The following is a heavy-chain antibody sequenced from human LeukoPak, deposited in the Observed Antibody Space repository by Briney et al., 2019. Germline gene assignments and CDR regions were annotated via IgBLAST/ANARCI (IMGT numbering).Heavy chain of an antibody. J-gene: IGHJ6*02. CDR1: GYTFTSYA. Sequence: ASVKVSCKASGYTFTSYAKHWVRQAPGQRLEWMGWINAGNGNTKYSQKFQGRVTITRDTSASTAYMELSSLRSEDTAVYYCARDMITFGGVIVTHYYGMDVWGQGTTVTVSS. D-gene: IGHD3-16*02. CDR3: ARDMITFGGVIVTHYYGMDV. V-gene: IGHV1-3*01. CDR2: INAGNGNT.